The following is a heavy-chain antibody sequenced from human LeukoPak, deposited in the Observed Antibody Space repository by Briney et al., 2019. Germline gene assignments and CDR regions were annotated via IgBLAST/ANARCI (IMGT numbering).Heavy chain of an antibody. CDR2: ISYDGSNK. Sequence: GGSLRPSCAASGFTFSSYGMHWVRQAPGKGLEWVAVISYDGSNKYYADSVKGRFTISRDNSKNTLYLQMNSLRAEDTVVYYCAKDLDEIGGLDVWGQGTTVTVSS. V-gene: IGHV3-30*18. D-gene: IGHD3-16*01. J-gene: IGHJ6*02. CDR3: AKDLDEIGGLDV. CDR1: GFTFSSYG.